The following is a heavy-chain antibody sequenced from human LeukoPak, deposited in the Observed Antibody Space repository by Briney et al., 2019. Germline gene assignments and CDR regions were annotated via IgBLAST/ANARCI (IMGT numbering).Heavy chain of an antibody. J-gene: IGHJ4*02. CDR1: GYTFTCYY. Sequence: GASXKVSCKASGYTFTCYYMHWVRQAPGQGLEWMGRINPNSGGTNYAQKFQGRVTMTRDTSISTAYMELSRLRSDDTAVYYCARGRNYYLFDDYWGQGTLVTVSS. CDR2: INPNSGGT. V-gene: IGHV1-2*06. CDR3: ARGRNYYLFDDY. D-gene: IGHD1-7*01.